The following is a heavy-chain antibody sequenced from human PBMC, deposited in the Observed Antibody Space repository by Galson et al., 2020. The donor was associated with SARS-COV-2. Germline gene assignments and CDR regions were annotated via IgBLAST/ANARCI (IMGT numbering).Heavy chain of an antibody. CDR1: GFTFSRYD. D-gene: IGHD2-15*01. CDR3: ARDLLNAFDI. V-gene: IGHV3-23*01. J-gene: IGHJ3*02. CDR2: ISTSGVNT. Sequence: GGSLRLSCAASGFTFSRYDMSWVRQAPGKGLEWVSAISTSGVNTYYADSVKGRFTISRDNSKNTLYLQMNSLRAEDTAMYYCARDLLNAFDIWGQGTMVTVSS.